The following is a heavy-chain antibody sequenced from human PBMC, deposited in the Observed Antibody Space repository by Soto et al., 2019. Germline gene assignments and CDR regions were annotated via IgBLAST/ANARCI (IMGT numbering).Heavy chain of an antibody. D-gene: IGHD3-16*01. V-gene: IGHV3-49*04. CDR2: IRRNAYGGTT. J-gene: IGHJ4*02. CDR3: TRASSLDFDF. CDR1: GFTFGDYA. Sequence: GGSLRLSXTTSGFTFGDYALSWVRQAPGKGLEWVGFIRRNAYGGTTDYAASVKGRFTISRDDSKSIAYLQMNSLRTEDTALYYCTRASSLDFDFWGQGTLVTVSS.